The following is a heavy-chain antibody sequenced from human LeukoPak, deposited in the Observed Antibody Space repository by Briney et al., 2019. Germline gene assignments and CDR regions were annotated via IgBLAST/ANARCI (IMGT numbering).Heavy chain of an antibody. Sequence: TSETLSLTCTVSGSSISSYYWSWIRQPPGKGLEWIGYIYYSGSTNYNPSLKSRVTISVDTSKNQFSLKLSSVTAADTAVYYCARSPPYYYDSSGYSTYFDYWGQGTLVTVSS. V-gene: IGHV4-59*01. D-gene: IGHD3-22*01. CDR2: IYYSGST. CDR1: GSSISSYY. J-gene: IGHJ4*02. CDR3: ARSPPYYYDSSGYSTYFDY.